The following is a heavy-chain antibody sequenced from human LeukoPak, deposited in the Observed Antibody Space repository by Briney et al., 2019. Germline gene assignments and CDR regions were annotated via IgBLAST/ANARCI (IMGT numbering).Heavy chain of an antibody. CDR1: GFTFSSYD. D-gene: IGHD3-16*02. J-gene: IGHJ6*02. Sequence: GGSLRLSCAASGFTFSSYDMHWVRQATGKGLEWVSAIGTAGDTYYPGSVKGRFTISRENAKNSLYLQMNSLRAGDTAVYYCARGPTYDYVWGSYRYSGMDVWGQGTTVTVSS. CDR3: ARGPTYDYVWGSYRYSGMDV. V-gene: IGHV3-13*01. CDR2: IGTAGDT.